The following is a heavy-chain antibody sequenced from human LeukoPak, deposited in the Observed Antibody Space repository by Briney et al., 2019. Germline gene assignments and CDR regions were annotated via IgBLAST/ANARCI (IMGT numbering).Heavy chain of an antibody. CDR3: AKEKDIVVVPAPVFDY. CDR2: ISSSGSTI. CDR1: GFTFSSYE. Sequence: PGGSLRLSCAASGFTFSSYEMNWVRQAPGKGLEWVSYISSSGSTIYYADSVKGRFTISRDNSKNTLYLQMNSLRAEDTAVYYCAKEKDIVVVPAPVFDYWGQGTLVTVSS. D-gene: IGHD2-2*01. V-gene: IGHV3-48*03. J-gene: IGHJ4*02.